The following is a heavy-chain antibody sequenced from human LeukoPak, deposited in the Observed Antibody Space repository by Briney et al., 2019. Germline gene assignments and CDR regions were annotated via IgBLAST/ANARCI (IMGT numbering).Heavy chain of an antibody. V-gene: IGHV3-48*02. CDR1: GITFSSYS. CDR2: IGSSTRNI. J-gene: IGHJ3*02. CDR3: AREYSSSSGRAFDI. Sequence: GGSLRLSCAASGITFSSYSMSWVRQAPGKGLEWVSYIGSSTRNIYYADSVKGRFTISRDNANNSLYLQMNSLRDEDTAVYYCAREYSSSSGRAFDIWDQGTMVTASS. D-gene: IGHD6-6*01.